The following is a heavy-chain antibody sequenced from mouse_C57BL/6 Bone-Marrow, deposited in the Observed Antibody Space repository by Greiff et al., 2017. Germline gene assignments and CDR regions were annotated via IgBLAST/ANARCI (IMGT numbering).Heavy chain of an antibody. CDR2: INPGSGGT. Sequence: VQLKESGAELVRPGTSVKVSCKASGYAFTNYLIEWVKQRPGQGLEWIGVINPGSGGTNYNEKFKDKATLTADKSSSTAYVQLSSLTSDDSAVYSCARRCGLRRDDAMDYWGQGTSVTVS. CDR3: ARRCGLRRDDAMDY. V-gene: IGHV1-54*01. J-gene: IGHJ4*01. D-gene: IGHD2-2*01. CDR1: GYAFTNYL.